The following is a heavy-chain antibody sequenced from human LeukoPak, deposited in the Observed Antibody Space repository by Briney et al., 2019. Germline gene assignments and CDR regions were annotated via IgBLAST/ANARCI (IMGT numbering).Heavy chain of an antibody. J-gene: IGHJ4*02. CDR3: ARGDDGDYVFGY. D-gene: IGHD4-17*01. CDR1: GFTFSSYS. Sequence: GGSLRLPCAPSGFTFSSYSMNWVREARGKGVEGVPSISSSSSYIYYADSVKGRFTISRDTAKNSLYMQMNSLRAEDTAGYYCARGDDGDYVFGYWGQGTLVTVSS. V-gene: IGHV3-21*01. CDR2: ISSSSSYI.